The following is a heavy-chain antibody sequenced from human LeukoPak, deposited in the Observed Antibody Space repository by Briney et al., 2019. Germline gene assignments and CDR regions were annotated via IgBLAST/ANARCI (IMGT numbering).Heavy chain of an antibody. J-gene: IGHJ4*02. CDR1: GFTFSSYS. Sequence: GGSLRLSCAASGFTFSSYSMNWFRQAPGKGLEWVSSISSSSSYIYYADSVKGRFTISRDNAKNSLYLQMNSLRAEDTAVYYCARVRTPTLEWLVRPHFDYWGQGTLVTVSS. CDR3: ARVRTPTLEWLVRPHFDY. V-gene: IGHV3-21*01. CDR2: ISSSSSYI. D-gene: IGHD3-3*01.